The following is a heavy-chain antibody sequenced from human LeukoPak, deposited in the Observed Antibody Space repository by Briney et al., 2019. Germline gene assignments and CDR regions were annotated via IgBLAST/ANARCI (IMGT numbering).Heavy chain of an antibody. CDR3: ARDSHSYSSGLDAFDI. CDR2: IIPIFGTA. J-gene: IGHJ3*02. CDR1: GGTFSSYA. V-gene: IGHV1-69*13. D-gene: IGHD6-19*01. Sequence: SVKVSCKASGGTFSSYAISWVQQAPGQGLEWMGGIIPIFGTANYAQKFQGRVTITADESTSTAYMELRSLRSDDTAVYYCARDSHSYSSGLDAFDIWGQETMVTVSS.